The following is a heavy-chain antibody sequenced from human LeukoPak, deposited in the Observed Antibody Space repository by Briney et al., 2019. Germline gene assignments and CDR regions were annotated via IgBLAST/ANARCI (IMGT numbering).Heavy chain of an antibody. D-gene: IGHD2-2*01. CDR1: GGSISSGGYS. CDR2: IYHSGST. J-gene: IGHJ6*02. CDR3: ARAECSSTSCYYYYGMDV. V-gene: IGHV4-30-2*01. Sequence: SQTLSLTCAVSGGSISSGGYSWSWIRQPPGKGLEWIGYIYHSGSTYYNPSLKSRVTISVDRSKNQFSLKLSSVTAADTAVYYCARAECSSTSCYYYYGMDVWGQGTTVTVSS.